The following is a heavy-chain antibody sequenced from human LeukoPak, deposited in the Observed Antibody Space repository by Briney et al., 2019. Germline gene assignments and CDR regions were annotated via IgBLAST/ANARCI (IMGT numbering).Heavy chain of an antibody. CDR3: AKGVGSSGWYYFDY. V-gene: IGHV3-23*01. CDR2: ISGSGGST. D-gene: IGHD6-19*01. CDR1: GFTFSAYA. J-gene: IGHJ4*02. Sequence: TGGSLRLSCAASGFTFSAYAMIWVRQAPGKGLEWVSAISGSGGSTYYADSVEGRFTTSRDNSKNTLYLQMNSLRAEDTAIYYCAKGVGSSGWYYFDYWGQGTLVTVSS.